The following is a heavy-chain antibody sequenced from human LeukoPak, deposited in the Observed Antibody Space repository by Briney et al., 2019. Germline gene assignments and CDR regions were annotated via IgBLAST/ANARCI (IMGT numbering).Heavy chain of an antibody. CDR2: FSYSGRT. V-gene: IGHV4-59*12. CDR3: ARDVWYCTGGTCYPGAFDI. Sequence: SETLSLTCTVSGGSISTSYWSWIRQPPGKGLEWIGYFSYSGRTNYNPSLKSRVSISVDTSKNQFSLKLTSVTAADTAVYYCARDVWYCTGGTCYPGAFDIWGQGRIVSVSS. D-gene: IGHD2-15*01. J-gene: IGHJ3*02. CDR1: GGSISTSY.